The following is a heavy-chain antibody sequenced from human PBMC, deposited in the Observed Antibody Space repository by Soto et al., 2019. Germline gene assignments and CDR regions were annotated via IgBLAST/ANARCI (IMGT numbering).Heavy chain of an antibody. J-gene: IGHJ4*02. D-gene: IGHD3-22*01. CDR1: GYTFINYG. Sequence: ASVKVSCKTSGYTFINYGISWVRQAPGQGPEWMGWISPYNDDTKYAQKFQGRVTMTRDTSTSTAYMELSSLRSEDTAVYYCARGWSYYYDSSGPIKAPFAYWGQGTLVTVSS. V-gene: IGHV1-18*01. CDR3: ARGWSYYYDSSGPIKAPFAY. CDR2: ISPYNDDT.